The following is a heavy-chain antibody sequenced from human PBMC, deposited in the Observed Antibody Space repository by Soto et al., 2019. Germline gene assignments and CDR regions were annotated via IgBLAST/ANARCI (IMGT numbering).Heavy chain of an antibody. Sequence: EVQLVESGGGLVQPGRSLRLACAASGFTFDDYAMHWVRQAPGKGLEWVSGISWNSGSIGYADSVKGRFTISRDNAKNYLYLHMKCLRDEDTALYYCAKDQYYYDSSGYIDYWGQGTLVTVSS. J-gene: IGHJ4*02. CDR3: AKDQYYYDSSGYIDY. D-gene: IGHD3-22*01. CDR1: GFTFDDYA. V-gene: IGHV3-9*01. CDR2: ISWNSGSI.